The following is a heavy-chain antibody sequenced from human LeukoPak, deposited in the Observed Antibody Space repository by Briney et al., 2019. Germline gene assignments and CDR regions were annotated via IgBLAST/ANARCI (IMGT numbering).Heavy chain of an antibody. V-gene: IGHV4-39*07. J-gene: IGHJ4*02. Sequence: PSETLSLTCTVSGGSISSYYWGWIRQPPGKGLEWIGSIYYSGSTYYNPSLKSRVTISVDTSKNQFSLKLSSVTAADTAVYYCAREHWGQQLVSPQYDYWGQGTLVTVSS. CDR1: GGSISSYY. CDR3: AREHWGQQLVSPQYDY. D-gene: IGHD6-13*01. CDR2: IYYSGST.